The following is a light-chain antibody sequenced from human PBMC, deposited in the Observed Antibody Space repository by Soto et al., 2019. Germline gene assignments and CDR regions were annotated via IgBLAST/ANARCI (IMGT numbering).Light chain of an antibody. V-gene: IGLV2-14*01. CDR1: SSDVGGYNY. CDR3: CSYTSFSTVV. Sequence: QSALTQPASVSGSPGQSITISCTGTSSDVGGYNYVSWYQHHPGKAPKPILFGVSDRPSGVSLRFSGSKSGNTASLTISGLQAEDAAEYYCCSYTSFSTVVFGGGTKVTVL. J-gene: IGLJ2*01. CDR2: GVS.